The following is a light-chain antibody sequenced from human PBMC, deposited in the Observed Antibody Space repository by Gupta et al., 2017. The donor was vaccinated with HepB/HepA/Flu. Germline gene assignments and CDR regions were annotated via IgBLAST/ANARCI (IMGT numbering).Light chain of an antibody. J-gene: IGKJ1*01. CDR3: QQYGSSPWT. CDR1: QSISSTN. Sequence: EIVLTQSPGTRSLSPGERATLSCRASQSISSTNLAWYQQMSGQAPRLLIYGVSSRGTGIPDRFSGSGSGTDFTLTISRLEPEDFAVYYCQQYGSSPWTFGQGTKVEIK. CDR2: GVS. V-gene: IGKV3-20*01.